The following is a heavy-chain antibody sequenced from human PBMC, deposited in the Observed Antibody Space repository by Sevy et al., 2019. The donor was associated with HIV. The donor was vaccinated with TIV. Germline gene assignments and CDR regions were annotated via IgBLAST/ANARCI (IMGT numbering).Heavy chain of an antibody. J-gene: IGHJ4*02. D-gene: IGHD4-4*01. CDR3: ARVGLTTVTTGTHYDY. CDR1: GYTFTNYA. V-gene: IGHV1-3*01. CDR2: INAGNGNR. Sequence: ASVKVSCKASGYTFTNYAMHWVRQAPGQRLEWMGWINAGNGNRKYSQKFQGRVTITRDTSASTAYMELSSLRSEDTAVYYCARVGLTTVTTGTHYDYWGQGTLVTVSS.